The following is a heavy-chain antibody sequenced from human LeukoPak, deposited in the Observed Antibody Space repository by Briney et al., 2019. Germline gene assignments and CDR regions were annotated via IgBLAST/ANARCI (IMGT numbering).Heavy chain of an antibody. J-gene: IGHJ4*02. CDR1: GGSISSSNYY. D-gene: IGHD3-10*01. CDR2: IYYSGIT. Sequence: SETLSLTCTVSGGSISSSNYYWGWIRQPPGKGLEWIGSIYYSGITYYNPSLKSRVTISVDTSKNQFSLKLNSVTAADTAVYYCARYYVSGNSFDYWGQGTLVTVSS. V-gene: IGHV4-39*01. CDR3: ARYYVSGNSFDY.